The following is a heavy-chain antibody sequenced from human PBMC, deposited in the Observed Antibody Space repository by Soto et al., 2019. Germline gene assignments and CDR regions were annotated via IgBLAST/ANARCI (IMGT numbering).Heavy chain of an antibody. CDR3: TRGLFSGSSYSGSWYYFDS. CDR1: GDSISSDKW. V-gene: IGHV4-4*02. CDR2: IHHSGNS. Sequence: SETLSLTCAVSGDSISSDKWWSWVRQPPGKGLEWIGEIHHSGNSNYNPSLKSRVIISVDKSKNQFSLNLSSVTDADTAVYYCTRGLFSGSSYSGSWYYFDSWGQGTMVTVSS. J-gene: IGHJ4*02. D-gene: IGHD1-26*01.